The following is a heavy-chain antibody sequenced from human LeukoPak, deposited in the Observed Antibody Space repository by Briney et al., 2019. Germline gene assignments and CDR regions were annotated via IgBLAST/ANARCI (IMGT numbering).Heavy chain of an antibody. CDR3: ARAYGARPYYYFDY. J-gene: IGHJ4*02. D-gene: IGHD4-17*01. Sequence: SETLSLTCSVSGGSISSNGYYWGWIRQPPGKGLEWIGAIYYSGSAYYNPSLKSQVTISVDTSKNQFSLKVTSVTAADTAVYYCARAYGARPYYYFDYWGQGTLVTVSS. CDR2: IYYSGSA. CDR1: GGSISSNGYY. V-gene: IGHV4-39*01.